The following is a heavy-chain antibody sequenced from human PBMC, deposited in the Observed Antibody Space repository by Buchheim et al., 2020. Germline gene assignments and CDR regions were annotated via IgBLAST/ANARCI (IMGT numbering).Heavy chain of an antibody. CDR1: GGSVSSSSYY. D-gene: IGHD2-15*01. CDR3: ARRYCSGGHCIYGMDV. J-gene: IGHJ6*02. V-gene: IGHV4-61*01. Sequence: QVQLQESGPGLVKPSETLSLTCTVSGGSVSSSSYYWTWIRQPPGKGLEWIGYIYYSGSTKYNPSLKSRVTISVDTSKNQFSLELTSVTAADTAVYYCARRYCSGGHCIYGMDVWGQGTT. CDR2: IYYSGST.